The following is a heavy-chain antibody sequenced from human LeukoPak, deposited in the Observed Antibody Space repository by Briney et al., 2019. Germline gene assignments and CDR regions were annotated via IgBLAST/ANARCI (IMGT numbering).Heavy chain of an antibody. D-gene: IGHD5-24*01. CDR2: IYSGGST. V-gene: IGHV3-53*01. CDR1: GFTVSSNY. Sequence: PGGSLRLSCAASGFTVSSNYMSWVRQAPGKGLEWVSVIYSGGSTYYADSVKGRFTISRDNSKNTLYLQMNSLRAEDTAVYYCAREPARDGYNMLYFDYWGQGTLVTVSS. J-gene: IGHJ4*02. CDR3: AREPARDGYNMLYFDY.